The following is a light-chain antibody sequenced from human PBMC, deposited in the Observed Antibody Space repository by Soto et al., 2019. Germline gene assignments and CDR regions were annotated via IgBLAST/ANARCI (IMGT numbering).Light chain of an antibody. Sequence: EIVLTRSPGTLSLSPGGRATLSCRASQSVSSSYLVWYQQKPGQAPRLLIYDTSSRATGIPDRFSGSGSGTDFTLTISRLEPEDFAVYYCQQYAGSPWTFGQGTKVDIK. CDR3: QQYAGSPWT. J-gene: IGKJ1*01. V-gene: IGKV3-20*01. CDR1: QSVSSSY. CDR2: DTS.